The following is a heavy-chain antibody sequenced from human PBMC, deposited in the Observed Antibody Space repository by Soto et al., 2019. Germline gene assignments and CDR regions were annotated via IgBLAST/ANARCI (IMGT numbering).Heavy chain of an antibody. V-gene: IGHV3-33*08. CDR3: VGGTGYWGSSYS. D-gene: IGHD3-9*01. CDR2: IWADGSRQ. J-gene: IGHJ4*02. Sequence: QVQLVESGGAVIQPGKSLRLSCSASGFAFSTYGMHWVRQAPGKGLEWVAVIWADGSRQFYGDSVKGRFTISRDNSKNIQYLKIHCLIVDNSAVAACVGGTGYWGSSYSWGQGTLVTVSS. CDR1: GFAFSTYG.